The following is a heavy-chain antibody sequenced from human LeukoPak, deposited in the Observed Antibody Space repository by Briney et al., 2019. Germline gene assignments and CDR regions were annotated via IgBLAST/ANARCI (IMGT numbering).Heavy chain of an antibody. D-gene: IGHD1-14*01. CDR1: GGSITSYY. V-gene: IGHV4-59*01. Sequence: PSETLSLTCSVSGGSITSYYWSWIRQTPGKGLEWIGHVSDGGRTNCSPSLRSRVSISVDTSKNQFSLKLNSVTAADTAVYFCARASTTFDDWGQGTLVTVSS. CDR2: VSDGGRT. CDR3: ARASTTFDD. J-gene: IGHJ4*02.